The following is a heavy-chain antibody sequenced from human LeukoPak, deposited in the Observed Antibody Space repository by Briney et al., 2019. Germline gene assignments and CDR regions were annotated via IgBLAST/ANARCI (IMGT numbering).Heavy chain of an antibody. CDR3: ARVGYDSSGTLVY. V-gene: IGHV3-30*02. Sequence: TGGSLRLSCAASGFTFSSYGMHWVRQAPGKGLEWVAFIRYDGSNKYYADSVKGRFTISRDNAKNTLYLQMNSLRAEDTAVYYCARVGYDSSGTLVYWGQGTLVTVSS. CDR2: IRYDGSNK. CDR1: GFTFSSYG. D-gene: IGHD3-22*01. J-gene: IGHJ4*02.